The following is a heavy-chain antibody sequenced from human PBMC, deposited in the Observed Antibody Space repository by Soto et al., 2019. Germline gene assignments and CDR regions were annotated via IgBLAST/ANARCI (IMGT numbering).Heavy chain of an antibody. CDR2: IKQDGSEK. J-gene: IGHJ6*02. CDR1: GFTFSSYW. D-gene: IGHD3-22*01. CDR3: ARDDTYYYDSSGYYYYYGMDV. Sequence: PGGSLRLSCAASGFTFSSYWMSWVRQAPGKGLEWVANIKQDGSEKYYVDSVKGRFTISRDNAKNSLYLQMNSLRAEDTAVYYCARDDTYYYDSSGYYYYYGMDVWGQGTTVTVSS. V-gene: IGHV3-7*05.